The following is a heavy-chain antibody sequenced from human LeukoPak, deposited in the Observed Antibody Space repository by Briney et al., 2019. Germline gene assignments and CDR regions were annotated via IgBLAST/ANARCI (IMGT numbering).Heavy chain of an antibody. CDR3: ARDARQYSGSYYRGNWFDP. D-gene: IGHD1-26*01. J-gene: IGHJ5*02. Sequence: SVKVSCKASGYTFTSYYMHWVRQAPGQGLEWMGIINPSGGSTSYAQEFQGRVTMTRDMSTSTVYMELSSLRSEDTAVYYCARDARQYSGSYYRGNWFDPWGQGTLVTVSS. V-gene: IGHV1-46*01. CDR2: INPSGGST. CDR1: GYTFTSYY.